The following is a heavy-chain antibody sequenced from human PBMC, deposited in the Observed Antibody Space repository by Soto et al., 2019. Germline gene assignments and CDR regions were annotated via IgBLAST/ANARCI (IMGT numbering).Heavy chain of an antibody. CDR2: ISAYNGNT. V-gene: IGHV1-18*01. D-gene: IGHD3-10*01. Sequence: EASVKVSCKASGYTFTSYGISWARQAPGQGLEWMGWISAYNGNTNYAQRLQGRVTMTTDTSTSTAYMELRSLRSDDTAVYYCARDFPYGSGSYWYYYYYGMDVWGQGTTVTVLL. J-gene: IGHJ6*02. CDR1: GYTFTSYG. CDR3: ARDFPYGSGSYWYYYYYGMDV.